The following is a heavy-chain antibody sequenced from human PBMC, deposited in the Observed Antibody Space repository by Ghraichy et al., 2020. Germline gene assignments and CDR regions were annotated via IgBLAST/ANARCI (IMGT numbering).Heavy chain of an antibody. V-gene: IGHV3-30*04. CDR1: GFTFSSYA. Sequence: GGSLRLSCAASGFTFSSYAMHWVRQAPGKGLEWVAVISYDGSNKYYADSVKGRFTISRDNSKNTLYLQMNSLRAEDTAVYYCARARGIPRPYYFDYWGQGTLVTVSS. J-gene: IGHJ4*02. D-gene: IGHD3-16*01. CDR3: ARARGIPRPYYFDY. CDR2: ISYDGSNK.